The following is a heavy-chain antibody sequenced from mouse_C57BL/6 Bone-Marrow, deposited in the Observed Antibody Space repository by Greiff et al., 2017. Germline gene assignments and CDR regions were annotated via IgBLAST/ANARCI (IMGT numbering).Heavy chain of an antibody. Sequence: EVQLVESGGGLVQPGGSLKLSCAASGFTFSDYYMYWVRQTPEKRLEWVAYISNGGGSTYYPDTVKGRFTISRDNAKNTLYLQMSRLKSEDTAMYYCARYYYGGFDYRGQGTTLTVSS. D-gene: IGHD1-1*01. V-gene: IGHV5-12*01. J-gene: IGHJ2*01. CDR1: GFTFSDYY. CDR2: ISNGGGST. CDR3: ARYYYGGFDY.